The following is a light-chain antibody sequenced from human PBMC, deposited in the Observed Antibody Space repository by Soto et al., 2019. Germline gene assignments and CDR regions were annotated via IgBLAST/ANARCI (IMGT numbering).Light chain of an antibody. J-gene: IGLJ2*01. Sequence: QSALTQPASVSGSPGQSITISCTGTSSDVGAYNFVSWYQQFPGKAPKLTIYEVSNRPSGVSDRFSGSKSGNTASLIISGLQAEDEADYYCSSQTGSATMVFGGGTKLTVL. CDR2: EVS. V-gene: IGLV2-14*01. CDR3: SSQTGSATMV. CDR1: SSDVGAYNF.